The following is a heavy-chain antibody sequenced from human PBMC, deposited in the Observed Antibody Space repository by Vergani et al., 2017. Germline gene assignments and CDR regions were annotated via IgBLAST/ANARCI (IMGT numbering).Heavy chain of an antibody. CDR3: ARVEIYCANGVCYYDAFDI. CDR2: IYYSWST. CDR1: GGSISSYY. J-gene: IGHJ3*02. D-gene: IGHD2-8*01. V-gene: IGHV4-59*01. Sequence: QVQLQESGPGLVKPSETLSLTCTVSGGSISSYYWSWIRQPPGKGLEWIGYIYYSWSTNYNPSLKSRVTIAVDTSKNQFSLKLSSVTAAYTAVYYCARVEIYCANGVCYYDAFDIWGQGTMVTVSS.